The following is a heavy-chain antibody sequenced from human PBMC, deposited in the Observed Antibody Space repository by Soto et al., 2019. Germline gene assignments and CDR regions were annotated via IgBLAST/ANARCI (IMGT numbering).Heavy chain of an antibody. D-gene: IGHD6-13*01. CDR3: ARAGWSSSWYFDY. J-gene: IGHJ4*02. CDR1: GGSISRYY. V-gene: IGHV4-59*01. CDR2: IYYSGST. Sequence: QVQLQESGPGLVKPSETLSLTCTVSGGSISRYYWSWIRQPPGKGLEWIGYIYYSGSTNYNPSLKSRVTMSVDTSKNQFSLKVSSVTAADTAVYYCARAGWSSSWYFDYWGQGALVTVS.